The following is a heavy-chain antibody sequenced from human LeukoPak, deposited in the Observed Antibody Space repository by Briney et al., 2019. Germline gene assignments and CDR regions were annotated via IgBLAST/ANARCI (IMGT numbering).Heavy chain of an antibody. CDR2: ILPIFGTA. V-gene: IGHV1-69*06. CDR1: GGSFTNNA. CDR3: TRGKGFVGHFDF. J-gene: IGHJ4*02. D-gene: IGHD3-3*01. Sequence: ASVKVSCKVSGGSFTNNAISWVRQAPGQGPEWMGRILPIFGTAEYAERFQGRLALTADKSTTTAYIELTSLKIEDTAFYFCTRGKGFVGHFDFWGQGTLVTVSS.